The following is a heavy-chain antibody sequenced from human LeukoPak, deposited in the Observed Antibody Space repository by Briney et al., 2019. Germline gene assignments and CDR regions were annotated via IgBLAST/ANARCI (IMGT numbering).Heavy chain of an antibody. J-gene: IGHJ4*02. CDR3: ARSYCSSTSCYWELLGFDY. D-gene: IGHD2-2*01. CDR1: GYTFTSYY. CDR2: INPSGGST. V-gene: IGHV1-46*03. Sequence: ASVKVSCKASGYTFTSYYMHWVRQAPGQGLEWMGIINPSGGSTSYAQKFRGRVTMTRDTSTSTVYMELSSLRSEDTAVYYCARSYCSSTSCYWELLGFDYWGQGTLVTVSS.